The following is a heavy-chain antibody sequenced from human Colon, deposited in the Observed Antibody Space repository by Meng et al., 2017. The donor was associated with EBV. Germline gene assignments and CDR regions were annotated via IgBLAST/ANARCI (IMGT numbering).Heavy chain of an antibody. Sequence: QVNLLEAGPEVKKPGCSAEVTGKAFCYTFGSYGICWVRQAPGQGLEWMGWFVNYVDTYPAPKFQGRVTMTTDTHTNTAFMELRSLTSDDTAVYYCASGTPGRSYCDYWGQGTLVTVSS. CDR3: ASGTPGRSYCDY. D-gene: IGHD2-15*01. V-gene: IGHV1-18*01. CDR1: CYTFGSYG. CDR2: FVNYVDT. J-gene: IGHJ4*02.